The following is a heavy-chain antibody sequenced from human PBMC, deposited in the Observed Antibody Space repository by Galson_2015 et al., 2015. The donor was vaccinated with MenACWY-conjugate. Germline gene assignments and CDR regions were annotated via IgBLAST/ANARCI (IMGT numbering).Heavy chain of an antibody. J-gene: IGHJ6*03. CDR1: GFSFSSYG. Sequence: SLRLSCAASGFSFSSYGMSWVRQAPGKGLEWVAYVGQDEGEKNYVDSVKGRFTISRDNAKKSLYLQMKSLRGEDTAIYYCARARDYSFPFIDVWGKGTTVTVSS. V-gene: IGHV3-7*03. CDR2: VGQDEGEK. CDR3: ARARDYSFPFIDV.